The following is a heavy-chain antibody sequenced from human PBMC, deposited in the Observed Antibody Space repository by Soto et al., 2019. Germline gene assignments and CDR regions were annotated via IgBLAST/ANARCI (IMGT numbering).Heavy chain of an antibody. D-gene: IGHD5-12*01. Sequence: GGSLRLSCAASGFTFSSYAMHWVRQAPGKGLEWVAVISYDGSNKYYADSVKGRFTISRDNSKNTLYLQMNSLRAEDTAVYYCAYDGYPNWGQGTMVT. CDR1: GFTFSSYA. V-gene: IGHV3-30-3*01. J-gene: IGHJ3*01. CDR2: ISYDGSNK. CDR3: AYDGYPN.